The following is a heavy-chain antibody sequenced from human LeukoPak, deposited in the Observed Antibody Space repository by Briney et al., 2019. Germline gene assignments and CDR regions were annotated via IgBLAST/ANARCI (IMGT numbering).Heavy chain of an antibody. CDR2: IYYSGST. Sequence: SETLSLTCTVSGGSISSYYWSWIRQPPGKGLEWIGYIYYSGSTNYNPSLKSRVTISVDTSKNQFSLKLSSVTAADTAVYYCARDNWNYGSSMDVWGQGTTVTVSS. CDR3: ARDNWNYGSSMDV. D-gene: IGHD1-7*01. V-gene: IGHV4-59*01. CDR1: GGSISSYY. J-gene: IGHJ6*02.